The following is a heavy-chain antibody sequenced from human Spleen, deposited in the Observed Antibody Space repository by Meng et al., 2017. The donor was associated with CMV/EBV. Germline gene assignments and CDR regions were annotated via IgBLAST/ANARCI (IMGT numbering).Heavy chain of an antibody. CDR2: INDRGST. CDR1: GGPFSGYD. J-gene: IGHJ4*02. D-gene: IGHD5-12*01. V-gene: IGHV4-34*01. CDR3: ARLYGGYDRDY. Sequence: LTGAVYGGPFSGYDWSWIRQPPGKGLEWIGEINDRGSTNHNPSLKSRVTISVDTSKNQFSLKLSSVTAADTAVYYCARLYGGYDRDYWGQGTLITVSS.